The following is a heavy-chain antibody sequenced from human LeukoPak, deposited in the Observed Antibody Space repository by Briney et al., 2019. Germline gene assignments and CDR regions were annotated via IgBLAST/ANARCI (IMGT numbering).Heavy chain of an antibody. CDR1: GFMFSSYA. CDR2: ISGPGEFT. D-gene: IGHD4-17*01. J-gene: IGHJ4*02. V-gene: IGHV3-23*01. CDR3: AKVGYGDLDQ. Sequence: GGSLRLSCAASGFMFSSYATTWVRQAPGKGLEWVSSISGPGEFTYYAESVKGRCTISRDNPENTVYLQMNRLRVDDTAVYYCAKVGYGDLDQWGQGTLVPVSS.